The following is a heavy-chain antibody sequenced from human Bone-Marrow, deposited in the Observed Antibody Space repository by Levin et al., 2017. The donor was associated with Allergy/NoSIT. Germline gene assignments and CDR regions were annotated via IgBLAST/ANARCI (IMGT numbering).Heavy chain of an antibody. CDR1: GGSINTYY. Sequence: SETLSPTCTVSGGSINTYYWGWIRRPPGKGLEFVGYISSSGNTIYNPSLKSRLSISRDTSKNQFSLKLSSVTAADTAVYYCARISAAAGDPWGLGSLVTVSS. D-gene: IGHD6-25*01. V-gene: IGHV4-59*01. J-gene: IGHJ5*02. CDR3: ARISAAAGDP. CDR2: ISSSGNT.